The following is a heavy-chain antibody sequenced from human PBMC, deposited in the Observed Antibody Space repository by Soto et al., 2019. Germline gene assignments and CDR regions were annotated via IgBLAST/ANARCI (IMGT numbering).Heavy chain of an antibody. CDR2: IYYSGST. V-gene: IGHV4-31*03. D-gene: IGHD4-17*01. CDR1: GGSISSGAYY. J-gene: IGHJ4*02. Sequence: QVHLQESGPGLVKPSQTLSLTCTVSGGSISSGAYYWSWIGHHPGKGLEWIGYIYYSGSTYYNPSLKSRITRSVDTSKNQSSLKLSSVTAADTAVYYCARYTVTTTYYFDYWGQGTLVTVSS. CDR3: ARYTVTTTYYFDY.